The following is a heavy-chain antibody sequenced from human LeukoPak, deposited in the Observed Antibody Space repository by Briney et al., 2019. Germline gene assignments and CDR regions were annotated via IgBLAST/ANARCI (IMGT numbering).Heavy chain of an antibody. CDR3: ARQRYSDY. J-gene: IGHJ4*02. D-gene: IGHD1-1*01. CDR1: GFTFSRYW. V-gene: IGHV3-7*01. Sequence: GGSLRLSCAASGFTFSRYWMTWVRQAPGKGLEWVANIKEDGSENSYVESVKGRFTISRDNAKKSLYLQLNSLRAEDTAVYFCARQRYSDYWGQGTPVTVSS. CDR2: IKEDGSEN.